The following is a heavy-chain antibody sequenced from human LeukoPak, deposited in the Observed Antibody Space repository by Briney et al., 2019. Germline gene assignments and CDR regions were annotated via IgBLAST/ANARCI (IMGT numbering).Heavy chain of an antibody. J-gene: IGHJ4*02. V-gene: IGHV5-51*01. D-gene: IGHD6-19*01. CDR2: IYPGDSDT. CDR1: GYSFTSYW. CDR3: ARIDDSSGWLEGYYFDY. Sequence: GESLKISWKGSGYSFTSYWIGWVRQMPGKGLGWMGIIYPGDSDTRYSPSFQGQVTISADKSISTAYLQWSSLKASDTAMYYCARIDDSSGWLEGYYFDYWGQGTLVTVSS.